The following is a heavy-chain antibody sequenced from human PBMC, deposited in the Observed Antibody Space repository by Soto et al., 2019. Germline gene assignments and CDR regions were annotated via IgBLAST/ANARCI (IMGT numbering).Heavy chain of an antibody. CDR2: IKEDGSEL. Sequence: HPGGSLRLSCAASGFTFSTYWMSWVRQAPGKGLEWVANIKEDGSELYYVDSVKGRFTISRDNTKDSVYLQMNSLRAEDTAVYYCARAPGYYPESDYWGQGSLVTVSS. J-gene: IGHJ4*02. CDR1: GFTFSTYW. D-gene: IGHD3-3*01. CDR3: ARAPGYYPESDY. V-gene: IGHV3-7*03.